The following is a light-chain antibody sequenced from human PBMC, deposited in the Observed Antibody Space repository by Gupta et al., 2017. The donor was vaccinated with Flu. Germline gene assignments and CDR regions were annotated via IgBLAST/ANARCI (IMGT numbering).Light chain of an antibody. CDR2: DVS. J-gene: IGLJ2*01. V-gene: IGLV2-14*01. CDR3: SSYTSSSTLVV. CDR1: SSDVGGYNY. Sequence: QSALTQPASVSGPPGQSITLSCPGTSSDVGGYNYVSWYQQHPGKAPKLMIYDVSNRPSGVSNRFSGSKSGNTASLTISGLQAEDEADYYCSSYTSSSTLVVFGGGTKLTVL.